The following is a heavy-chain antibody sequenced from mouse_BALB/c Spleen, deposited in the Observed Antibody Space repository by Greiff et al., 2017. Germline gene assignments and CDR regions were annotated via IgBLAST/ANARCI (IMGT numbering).Heavy chain of an antibody. Sequence: EVQVVESGGGLVKPGGSLKLSCAASGFTFSSYTMSWVRQTPEKRLEWVATISSGGSYTYYPDSVKGRFTISRDNAKNTLYLQMSSLKSEDTAMYYCTSLYDGYFDYWGQGTTLTVSS. CDR3: TSLYDGYFDY. D-gene: IGHD2-3*01. J-gene: IGHJ2*01. V-gene: IGHV5-6-4*01. CDR1: GFTFSSYT. CDR2: ISSGGSYT.